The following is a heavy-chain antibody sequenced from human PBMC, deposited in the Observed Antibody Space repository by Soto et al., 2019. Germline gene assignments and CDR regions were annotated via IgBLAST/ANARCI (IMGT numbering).Heavy chain of an antibody. CDR3: VRAPYFADSSAYTRCFEY. CDR1: GFTLSDHC. CDR2: SRDKAQGYST. Sequence: GGWLRVACVWYGFTLSDHCICWVRQAQGKGMDLVGRSRDKAQGYSTAYAASVKGRFTTSRDESKNSVYRQMNSLKTEDTTVYYCVRAPYFADSSAYTRCFEYWGQGTMVTASS. D-gene: IGHD3-22*01. J-gene: IGHJ4*02. V-gene: IGHV3-72*01.